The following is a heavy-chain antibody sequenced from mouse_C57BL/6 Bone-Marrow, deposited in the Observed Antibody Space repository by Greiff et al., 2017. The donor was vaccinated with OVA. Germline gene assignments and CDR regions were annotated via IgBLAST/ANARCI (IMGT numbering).Heavy chain of an antibody. J-gene: IGHJ4*01. Sequence: EVKVVESGEGLVKPGWSLKLSCAASGFTFSSYAMSWVRQTPEKRLEWVAYISSGGDYIYYADTVKGRFTISRDNARNPLYLQMSSLKSEDTAMYYCTRLLDAMDYWGQGTTVTVSS. CDR2: ISSGGDYI. CDR3: TRLLDAMDY. D-gene: IGHD2-1*01. V-gene: IGHV5-9-1*02. CDR1: GFTFSSYA.